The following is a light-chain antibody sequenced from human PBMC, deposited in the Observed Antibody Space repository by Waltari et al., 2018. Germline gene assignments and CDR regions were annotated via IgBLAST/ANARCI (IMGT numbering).Light chain of an antibody. CDR2: VNSDGSP. CDR1: SGHNNYP. Sequence: QLMLTQSPSASASLGASVKLTCTLSSGHNNYPIAWHPQQPEKGPRYLMTVNSDGSPIKGDGIPDRFSGSGSGAWRYRTISRLHSEEETDYYCQTGGFGIWVFGGGTKLTVL. V-gene: IGLV4-69*01. J-gene: IGLJ3*02. CDR3: QTGGFGIWV.